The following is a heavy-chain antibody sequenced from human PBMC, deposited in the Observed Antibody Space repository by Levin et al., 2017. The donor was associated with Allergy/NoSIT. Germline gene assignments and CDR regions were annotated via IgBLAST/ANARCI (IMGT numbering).Heavy chain of an antibody. V-gene: IGHV5-51*01. Sequence: GESLKISCKGSEYIFTNYWIGWVRQVPGEGLEWMGIIYPGDSEIRYSPSFKGQVTISADKSIRTAYLQWSSLKASDTAMYYCARHRVGHCSSRCYDFDFWGQGTLVIVSS. CDR1: EYIFTNYW. J-gene: IGHJ4*02. CDR3: ARHRVGHCSSRCYDFDF. D-gene: IGHD2-2*01. CDR2: IYPGDSEI.